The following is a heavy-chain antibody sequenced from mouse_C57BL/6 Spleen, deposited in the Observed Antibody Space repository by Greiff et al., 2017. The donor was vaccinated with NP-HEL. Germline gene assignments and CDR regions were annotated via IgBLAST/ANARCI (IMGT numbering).Heavy chain of an antibody. CDR2: INPSSGYT. J-gene: IGHJ3*01. V-gene: IGHV1-7*01. D-gene: IGHD3-1*01. CDR3: ASSPARATRPPWFAY. Sequence: QVQLQQSGAELAKPGASVKLSCKASGYTFTSYWMHWVKQRPGQGLEWIGYINPSSGYTKYNQKFKDKATLTADKSSSTAYMQLSSLTNEDSAVYYCASSPARATRPPWFAYWGRGTLVTVSA. CDR1: GYTFTSYW.